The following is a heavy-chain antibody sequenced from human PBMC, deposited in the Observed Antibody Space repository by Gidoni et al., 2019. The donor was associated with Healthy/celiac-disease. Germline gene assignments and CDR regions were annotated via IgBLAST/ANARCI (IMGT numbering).Heavy chain of an antibody. V-gene: IGHV3-33*01. Sequence: QVQLVASGGGVVQPGRSLRLSCAASGFTFSSYGMHWVRQAPGKGLEWVAVIWYDGSNKYYADSVKGRFTISRDNSKNTLYLQMNSLRAEDTAVYYCARDWDSSLFDYWGQGTLVTVSS. CDR1: GFTFSSYG. CDR2: IWYDGSNK. J-gene: IGHJ4*02. CDR3: ARDWDSSLFDY. D-gene: IGHD3-22*01.